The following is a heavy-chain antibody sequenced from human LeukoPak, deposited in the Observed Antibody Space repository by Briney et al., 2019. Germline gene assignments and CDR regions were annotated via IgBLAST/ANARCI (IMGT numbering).Heavy chain of an antibody. CDR2: IYYSGST. D-gene: IGHD3-22*01. CDR1: GGSISSHY. CDR3: ARVYDSSGYYYGKNWFDP. Sequence: SETLSLTCTVSGGSISSHYWSWIRQPPGRGLEWIGYIYYSGSTNYNPSLKSRVTISVDTSKNQFSLKLSSVTAADTAVYYCARVYDSSGYYYGKNWFDPWGQGTLVTVSS. V-gene: IGHV4-59*11. J-gene: IGHJ5*02.